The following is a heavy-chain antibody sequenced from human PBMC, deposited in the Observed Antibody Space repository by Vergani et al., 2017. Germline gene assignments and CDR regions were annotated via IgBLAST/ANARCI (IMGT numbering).Heavy chain of an antibody. CDR3: ARGGRGYSYGLALDYYYGMDV. CDR2: IKQDGSEK. J-gene: IGHJ6*02. D-gene: IGHD5-18*01. V-gene: IGHV3-7*01. CDR1: GFTFSSYW. Sequence: EVQLVESGGGLVQPGGSLRLSCAASGFTFSSYWMSWVRQAPGKGLEWVANIKQDGSEKYYVDSVKGRFTISRDNAKNSLYLQMNSLRAEDTAVYYCARGGRGYSYGLALDYYYGMDVWGQGTTVTVSS.